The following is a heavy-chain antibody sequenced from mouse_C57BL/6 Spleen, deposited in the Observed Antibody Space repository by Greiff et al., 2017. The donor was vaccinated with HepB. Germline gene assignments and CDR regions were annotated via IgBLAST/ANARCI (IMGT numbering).Heavy chain of an antibody. Sequence: EVKLVESGGGLVKPGGSLKLSCAASGFTFSDYGMHWVRQAPEKGLEWVAYISSGSSTIYYADTVKGRFTISRDNAKNTLRLQMTSLRSEDTAMYYCASGGYFDYWGQGTTLTVSS. V-gene: IGHV5-17*01. J-gene: IGHJ2*01. CDR1: GFTFSDYG. CDR2: ISSGSSTI. CDR3: ASGGYFDY.